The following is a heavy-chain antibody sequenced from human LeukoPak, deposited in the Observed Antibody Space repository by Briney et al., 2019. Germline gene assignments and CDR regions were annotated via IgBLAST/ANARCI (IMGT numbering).Heavy chain of an antibody. V-gene: IGHV3-23*01. CDR1: GFTFSGFA. J-gene: IGHJ6*01. CDR2: ISGSGDNT. CDR3: AKMKGHPLQKYYMDV. Sequence: GGSLRLSCAASGFTFSGFAMSWVRRTPGKGLEWVSGISGSGDNTLYAASVKGWFTISRDNSKNTLYLEMNSLRAEDTAIYYCAKMKGHPLQKYYMDVRGQGTTVTVSS. D-gene: IGHD2/OR15-2a*01.